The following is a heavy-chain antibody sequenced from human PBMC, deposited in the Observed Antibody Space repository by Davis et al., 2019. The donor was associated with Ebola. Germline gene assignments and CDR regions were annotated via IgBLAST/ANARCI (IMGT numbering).Heavy chain of an antibody. D-gene: IGHD6-13*01. CDR1: GFTFSGSA. J-gene: IGHJ5*02. Sequence: GESLKISCAASGFTFSGSAMHWVRQASGKGLEWVGRIRSKANSYATAYAASVKGRFTISRDGSKNTAYLQMNSLRAEDTAVYYCARDSAGAAAGINWFDPWGQGTLVTVSS. CDR2: IRSKANSYAT. V-gene: IGHV3-73*01. CDR3: ARDSAGAAAGINWFDP.